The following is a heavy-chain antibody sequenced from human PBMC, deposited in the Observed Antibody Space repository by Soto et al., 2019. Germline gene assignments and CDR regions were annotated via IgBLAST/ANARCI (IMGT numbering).Heavy chain of an antibody. CDR1: GYTFTGYY. Sequence: ASVKVSFKASGYTFTGYYMHWVRQAPGQGLEWMGWINPNSGGTNYAQKFQGWVTMTRDTSISTAYMELSRLRSDDTAVYYCARDTGYCSGGSCYLFDYWGQRTLVTVSS. J-gene: IGHJ4*02. CDR3: ARDTGYCSGGSCYLFDY. D-gene: IGHD2-15*01. V-gene: IGHV1-2*04. CDR2: INPNSGGT.